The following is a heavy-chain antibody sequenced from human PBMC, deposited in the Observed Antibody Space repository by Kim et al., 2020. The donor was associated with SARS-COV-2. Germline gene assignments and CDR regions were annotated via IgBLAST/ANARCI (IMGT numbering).Heavy chain of an antibody. CDR1: GFTFDDYA. D-gene: IGHD6-19*01. V-gene: IGHV3-9*01. CDR3: AKDMTQWPAGADT. CDR2: ISWNSGSI. Sequence: GGSLRLSCAASGFTFDDYAMHWVRQAPGKGLEWVSGISWNSGSIGYADSVKGRFTISRDNAKNSLYLQMNSLRAEDTALYYCAKDMTQWPAGADTWGQGT. J-gene: IGHJ5*02.